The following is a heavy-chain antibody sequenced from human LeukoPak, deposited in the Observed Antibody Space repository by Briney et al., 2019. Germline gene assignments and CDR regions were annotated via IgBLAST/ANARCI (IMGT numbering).Heavy chain of an antibody. D-gene: IGHD3-10*01. CDR2: IYYSGST. Sequence: SETLSLTCTVFGGSISSGGYYWSWIRQHPGKGLEWIGYIYYSGSTYYNPSLKSRVTISVDTSKNQFSLKLSSVTAADTAVYYCASNRLLLWFGEPSPGWFDPWGQGTLVTVSS. J-gene: IGHJ5*02. CDR3: ASNRLLLWFGEPSPGWFDP. V-gene: IGHV4-31*03. CDR1: GGSISSGGYY.